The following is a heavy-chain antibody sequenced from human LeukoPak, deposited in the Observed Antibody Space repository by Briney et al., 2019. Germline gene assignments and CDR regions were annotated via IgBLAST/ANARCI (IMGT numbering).Heavy chain of an antibody. D-gene: IGHD2-8*02. CDR1: GFTFSTSA. CDR2: LGVNGISA. V-gene: IGHV3-64D*09. J-gene: IGHJ4*02. Sequence: GGSLRLSCSASGFTFSTSAMHWVRQAPGKGLEYVSSLGVNGISAYYADSVRGRFTISRDNSKGTLFLQMSSLRAEDTAVYYCVKGQEVVYTPTFDFWGREPWSPSPQ. CDR3: VKGQEVVYTPTFDF.